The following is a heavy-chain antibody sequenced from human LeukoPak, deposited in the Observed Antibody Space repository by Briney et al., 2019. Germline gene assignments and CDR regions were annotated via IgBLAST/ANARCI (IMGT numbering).Heavy chain of an antibody. CDR1: GFTFSSYA. J-gene: IGHJ4*02. Sequence: PGGSLRLSCAASGFTFSSYAMHWVRQAPGKGLEWVAVISYDGSNKYYADSVKGRFTISRDNSKNTLYLQMNSLRAEDTAVYYCARDPPYYYDSSGYHLPLYYFDYWGQGTPVTVSS. CDR2: ISYDGSNK. D-gene: IGHD3-22*01. V-gene: IGHV3-30-3*01. CDR3: ARDPPYYYDSSGYHLPLYYFDY.